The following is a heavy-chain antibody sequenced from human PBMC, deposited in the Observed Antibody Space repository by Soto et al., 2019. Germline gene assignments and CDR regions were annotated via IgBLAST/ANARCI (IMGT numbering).Heavy chain of an antibody. V-gene: IGHV1-69*13. CDR2: IIPIFGTA. J-gene: IGHJ4*02. CDR3: ARDQLGSLEWLLFSFDY. D-gene: IGHD3-3*01. CDR1: GGPFSRYA. Sequence: SVKVSCKASGGPFSRYAISWVRPAPGQGLEWMGGIIPIFGTANYAQKFQGRVTITADESTSTAYMELSSLRSEDTAVYYCARDQLGSLEWLLFSFDYWGQGTLVTVSS.